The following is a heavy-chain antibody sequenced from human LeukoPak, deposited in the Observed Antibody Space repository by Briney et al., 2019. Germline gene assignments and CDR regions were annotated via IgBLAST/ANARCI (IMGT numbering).Heavy chain of an antibody. V-gene: IGHV3-30*02. D-gene: IGHD3-22*01. CDR3: AKRNYYDSSGYGDFYYMDA. J-gene: IGHJ6*03. Sequence: PGGSLRLSCEASGFTFSSYAMSWVRQAPGKGLEWVAFIRYDGSKTHYTDSVRGRFTISRDDSKNTLYLQMNSLRAEDTAVYYCAKRNYYDSSGYGDFYYMDAWGKGTTVTVSS. CDR1: GFTFSSYA. CDR2: IRYDGSKT.